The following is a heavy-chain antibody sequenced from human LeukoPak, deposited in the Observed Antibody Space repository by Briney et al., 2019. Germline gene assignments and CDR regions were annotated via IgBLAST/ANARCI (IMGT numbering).Heavy chain of an antibody. CDR1: GYTFTTYA. D-gene: IGHD2/OR15-2a*01. Sequence: GASVKVSCKASGYTFTTYALHWVRQAPGQRLEWMGWINAGNGDTKYSQKFQGRVTITRDTSASTAYMELSSLRSEGTVVYYCASQILNWFDPWGQGTLVTVSS. CDR2: INAGNGDT. V-gene: IGHV1-3*01. CDR3: ASQILNWFDP. J-gene: IGHJ5*02.